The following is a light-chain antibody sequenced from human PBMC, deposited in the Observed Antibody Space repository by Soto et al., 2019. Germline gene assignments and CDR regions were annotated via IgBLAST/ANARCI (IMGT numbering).Light chain of an antibody. Sequence: EIVLTHSPDTLSLSPGERATLSCRASQSVSSSYLAWYQQKPGQAPRLLIYGASNRATGIPDRFSGSGSGTDFTLTISRLEPEDFAVYYCQQYGSSGTFGQGTKVDIK. CDR1: QSVSSSY. V-gene: IGKV3-20*01. CDR2: GAS. J-gene: IGKJ1*01. CDR3: QQYGSSGT.